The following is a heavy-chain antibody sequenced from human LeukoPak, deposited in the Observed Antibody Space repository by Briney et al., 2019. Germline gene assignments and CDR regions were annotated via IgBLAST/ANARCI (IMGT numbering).Heavy chain of an antibody. CDR1: GGSISSGGYY. J-gene: IGHJ3*02. V-gene: IGHV4-31*03. CDR2: IYYSGST. CDR3: ARDPAYCGGDCYSDLAFDI. D-gene: IGHD2-21*02. Sequence: PSETLSLICTVSGGSISSGGYYWSWIRQHPGKGLEWIGYIYYSGSTYYNPSLKSRVTISVDTSKNQFSLKLSSVTAADTAVYYCARDPAYCGGDCYSDLAFDIWGQGTMVTVSS.